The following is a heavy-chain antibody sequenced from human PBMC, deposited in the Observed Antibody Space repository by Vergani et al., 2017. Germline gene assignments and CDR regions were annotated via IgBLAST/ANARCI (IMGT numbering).Heavy chain of an antibody. CDR3: ARDRGNGYSYGYGFGYFDY. V-gene: IGHV4-61*01. D-gene: IGHD5-18*01. J-gene: IGHJ4*02. CDR2: IYYSGST. Sequence: QVQLQESGPGLVKPSETLSLTCTVSGGSVSSGSYYWSWIRQPPGKGLEWIGYIYYSGSTNYNPSLKSRVTISVDTSKNEFSLKLSSVTAADTAVYYCARDRGNGYSYGYGFGYFDYWGQGTLVTVSS. CDR1: GGSVSSGSYY.